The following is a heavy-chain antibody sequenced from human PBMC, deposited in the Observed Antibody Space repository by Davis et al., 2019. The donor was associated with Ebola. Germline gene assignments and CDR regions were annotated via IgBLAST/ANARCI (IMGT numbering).Heavy chain of an antibody. CDR1: GFTFSSYG. V-gene: IGHV3-33*03. D-gene: IGHD3-10*01. CDR2: IWYDGSNK. J-gene: IGHJ6*02. CDR3: ATRQIPVIRLYGMDV. Sequence: GSLRLSCAASGFTFSSYGMHWVRQAPGKGLEWVAVIWYDGSNKYYADSVKGRFTISRDNAKNSLYLQMNSLRAEDTAVYYCATRQIPVIRLYGMDVWGQGTTVTVSS.